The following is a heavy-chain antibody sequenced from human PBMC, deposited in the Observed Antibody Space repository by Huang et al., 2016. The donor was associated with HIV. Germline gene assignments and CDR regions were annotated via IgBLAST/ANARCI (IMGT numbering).Heavy chain of an antibody. V-gene: IGHV5-51*01. D-gene: IGHD6-6*01. CDR2: SFPEDPGT. J-gene: IGHJ4*02. Sequence: VQLVQSGAEVKKPGESLKISWKGSGYSFSSYWIAWVRQMPGKGLERMGSSFPEDPGTTSSPSYEGQVTISADKSIGTAYLQWSSLKAADTAMYYCARRFSSSSGYFDYWGQGSLVTVSS. CDR3: ARRFSSSSGYFDY. CDR1: GYSFSSYW.